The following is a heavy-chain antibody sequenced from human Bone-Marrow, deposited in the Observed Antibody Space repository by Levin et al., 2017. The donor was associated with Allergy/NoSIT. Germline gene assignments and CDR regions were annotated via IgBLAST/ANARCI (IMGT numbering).Heavy chain of an antibody. Sequence: GGSLRLSCAASGFTFSNYAMTWVRQAPGKGLEWVSLITGGAGITYYADSVKGRFTISRDNSKDTFYLQMNSLRAEDTAIYYCAKSMYGGYGDYWGHGTLVTVSS. V-gene: IGHV3-23*01. CDR2: ITGGAGIT. J-gene: IGHJ4*01. CDR1: GFTFSNYA. D-gene: IGHD5-12*01. CDR3: AKSMYGGYGDY.